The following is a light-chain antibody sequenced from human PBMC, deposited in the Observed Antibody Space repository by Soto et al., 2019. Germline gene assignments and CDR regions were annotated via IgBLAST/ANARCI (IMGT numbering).Light chain of an antibody. J-gene: IGLJ3*02. V-gene: IGLV2-8*01. Sequence: QSALTQPPSASGSPGQSVTISCTGTSSDVGGYNYVSWYQQHPGKAPKLMIDEVSKRPSGVPDRFSGSKSGNTASQTVSGLQAEDEADYYCSSYAGSNNLVFGGGTKLTVL. CDR1: SSDVGGYNY. CDR2: EVS. CDR3: SSYAGSNNLV.